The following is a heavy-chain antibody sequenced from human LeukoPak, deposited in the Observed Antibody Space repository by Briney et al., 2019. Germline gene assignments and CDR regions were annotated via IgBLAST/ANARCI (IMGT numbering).Heavy chain of an antibody. D-gene: IGHD5-12*01. CDR2: MNPNSGNT. CDR1: GYTFTSYD. J-gene: IGHJ6*02. V-gene: IGHV1-8*01. Sequence: ASVKVSCKASGYTFTSYDINWVRQATGQGLEWMGWMNPNSGNTGYAQKFQGRVTMTRNTSISTAYMELSSLRSEDTAVYYCARGYSGYDWGFYYYYGMDVWGQGTTVTVPS. CDR3: ARGYSGYDWGFYYYYGMDV.